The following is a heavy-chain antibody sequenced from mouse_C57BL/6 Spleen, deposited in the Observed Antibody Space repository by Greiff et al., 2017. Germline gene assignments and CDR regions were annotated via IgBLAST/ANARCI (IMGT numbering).Heavy chain of an antibody. CDR2: IHPSDSDT. V-gene: IGHV1-74*01. J-gene: IGHJ3*01. CDR1: GYTFTSYW. Sequence: QVQLKQPGAELVKPGASVKVSCKASGYTFTSYWMHWVKQRPGQGLEWIGRIHPSDSDTNYNQKFKGKATLTVDKSSSTAYMQLSSLTSEDSAVYYCAIGEEGTSWFAYWGQGTLVTVSA. D-gene: IGHD2-14*01. CDR3: AIGEEGTSWFAY.